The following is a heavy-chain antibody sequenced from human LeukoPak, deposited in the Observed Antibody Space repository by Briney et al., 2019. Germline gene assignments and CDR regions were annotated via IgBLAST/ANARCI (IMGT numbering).Heavy chain of an antibody. CDR1: GFTFDDYA. J-gene: IGHJ5*02. Sequence: GGSLRLSCAASGFTFDDYAMHWVRQAPGRGLEWVSGISGSGDSTYYADSVKGRFTISRDKSKDTLYLHMNSLRAEDTAVYFCARQNFGSPRWFDPWGQGTLVTVSS. V-gene: IGHV3-23*01. D-gene: IGHD3-3*01. CDR2: ISGSGDST. CDR3: ARQNFGSPRWFDP.